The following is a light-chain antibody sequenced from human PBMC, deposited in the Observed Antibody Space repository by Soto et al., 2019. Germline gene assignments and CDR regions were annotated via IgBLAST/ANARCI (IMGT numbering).Light chain of an antibody. CDR2: KVS. J-gene: IGKJ2*01. CDR1: QSLVYSDGNTY. V-gene: IGKV2-30*01. Sequence: DVVMTQSPISLPVTLGQPASISCRSSQSLVYSDGNTYLNWFHQRPGQSPRRLIYKVSNRDSGVPDRFSGSGSGTEFTLQISRVEAEDVGVYYCMQGTHWPKMYTFGQGTKLEIK. CDR3: MQGTHWPKMYT.